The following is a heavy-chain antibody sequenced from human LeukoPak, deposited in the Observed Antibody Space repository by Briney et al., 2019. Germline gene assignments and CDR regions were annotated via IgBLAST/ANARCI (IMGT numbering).Heavy chain of an antibody. CDR1: GFTFSSYG. CDR2: ISGSGGST. D-gene: IGHD3-9*01. CDR3: AKDGPVLRYFDWLFKEWCYFDY. V-gene: IGHV3-23*01. Sequence: PGGSLRLSCAASGFTFSSYGMSWVRQAPGKGLEWVSAISGSGGSTYYADSVKGRFTISRDNSKNTLYLQMNSLRAEDTAVYYCAKDGPVLRYFDWLFKEWCYFDYWGQGTLVTVFS. J-gene: IGHJ4*02.